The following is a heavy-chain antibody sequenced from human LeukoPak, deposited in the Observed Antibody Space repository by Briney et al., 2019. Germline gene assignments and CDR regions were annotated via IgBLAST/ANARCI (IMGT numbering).Heavy chain of an antibody. CDR3: ARVTAYLRHYYFDY. Sequence: SGGSLRLSCAASGFTFSSYSMNWVRQAPGKGLEWVSYISSRSSTIYYADSVKGRFTISRDNAKSSLYLQVESLRAEDTAVYYCARVTAYLRHYYFDYWGPGSLVIVSS. D-gene: IGHD3-9*01. V-gene: IGHV3-48*04. CDR2: ISSRSSTI. J-gene: IGHJ4*02. CDR1: GFTFSSYS.